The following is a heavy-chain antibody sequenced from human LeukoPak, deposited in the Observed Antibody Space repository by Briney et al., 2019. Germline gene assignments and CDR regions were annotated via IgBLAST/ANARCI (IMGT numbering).Heavy chain of an antibody. J-gene: IGHJ4*02. Sequence: SETLSLTCTVSGGSMTTHHWNWIRQTPGKGLEWIGYAFDSGRTKENPSLKSRVTLSADTSKNQLSLRLSSVTAADTAVYYCTTIKRGNIFGYFDFWGQGILVTVSS. CDR1: GGSMTTHH. CDR2: AFDSGRT. V-gene: IGHV4-59*11. CDR3: TTIKRGNIFGYFDF. D-gene: IGHD5-18*01.